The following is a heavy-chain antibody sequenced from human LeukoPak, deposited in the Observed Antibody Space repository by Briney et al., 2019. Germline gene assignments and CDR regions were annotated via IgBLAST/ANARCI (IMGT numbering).Heavy chain of an antibody. CDR2: IWYDGGSK. V-gene: IGHV3-33*01. J-gene: IGHJ4*02. D-gene: IGHD3-10*01. CDR1: GFTFSSYG. Sequence: GGSLGLSCAASGFTFSSYGMNWVRQAPGKGLEWVAVIWYDGGSKYYADSVKGRFTISRDNSKNTLYLQMNSLTVEDTAVYYCARDSGHGMDFWGQGTLVTVSS. CDR3: ARDSGHGMDF.